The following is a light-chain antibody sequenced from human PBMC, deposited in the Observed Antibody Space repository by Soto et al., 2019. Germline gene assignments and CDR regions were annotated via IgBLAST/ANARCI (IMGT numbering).Light chain of an antibody. J-gene: IGLJ1*01. Sequence: QSALTQPASVSGSPGQSITISCTGTSSDVGGYNSVSWYQQHPGKAPKLMIYEVSNRPSGVSNRFSGSKSGNTASLTISGLQAXXEXDYYCSSYTTSSTLLYVFGTGTKLTV. CDR1: SSDVGGYNS. V-gene: IGLV2-14*01. CDR2: EVS. CDR3: SSYTTSSTLLYV.